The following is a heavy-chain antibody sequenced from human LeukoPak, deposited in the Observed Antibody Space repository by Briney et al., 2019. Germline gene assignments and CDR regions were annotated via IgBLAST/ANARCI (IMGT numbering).Heavy chain of an antibody. J-gene: IGHJ3*02. D-gene: IGHD1-1*01. Sequence: PSETLSLTCTVSGGSISSGGYYWSWIRQPPGKGLEWIGYIYHSGSIYYNPSLKSRVTISVDRSKNQFSLKLSSVTAADTAVYYCARAPQLEVPAFDIWGQGTMVTVSS. V-gene: IGHV4-30-2*01. CDR3: ARAPQLEVPAFDI. CDR1: GGSISSGGYY. CDR2: IYHSGSI.